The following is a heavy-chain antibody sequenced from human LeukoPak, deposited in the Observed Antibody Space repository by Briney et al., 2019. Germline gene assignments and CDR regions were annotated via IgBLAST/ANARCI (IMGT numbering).Heavy chain of an antibody. J-gene: IGHJ6*02. CDR3: ARDSRDYGSGSYWDV. Sequence: PSQTLSLTCTVYRDTINYCYWNCLRRPPDKKLEWIGYITGSIYFSGSTKYDPSLESRVTMSVDTSKNQFSLTLSSVTAADTAVYYCARDSRDYGSGSYWDVWGQGTTVTVSS. D-gene: IGHD3-10*01. CDR2: ITGSIYFSGST. V-gene: IGHV4-59*01. CDR1: RDTINYCY.